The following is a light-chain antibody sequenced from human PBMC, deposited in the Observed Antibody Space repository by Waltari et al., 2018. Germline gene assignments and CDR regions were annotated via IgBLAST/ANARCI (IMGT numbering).Light chain of an antibody. J-gene: IGKJ1*01. Sequence: EIVLTQSPGTLSLSPGERATLSCRASQSLSSIYLAWYQQKPGQAPRLLIYGASSRATGIPDRFSGSGSGTDFTLTISRLEPEDFAVYYCQQYGNSPPTCGQGTKVEIK. CDR2: GAS. CDR3: QQYGNSPPT. CDR1: QSLSSIY. V-gene: IGKV3-20*01.